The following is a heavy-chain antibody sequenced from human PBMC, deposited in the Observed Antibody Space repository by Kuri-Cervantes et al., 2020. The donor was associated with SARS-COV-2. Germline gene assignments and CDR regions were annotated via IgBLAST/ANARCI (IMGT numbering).Heavy chain of an antibody. CDR2: IYPGDSDT. CDR3: ARHASNYDFWSGYYPPGGGMDV. V-gene: IGHV5-51*01. Sequence: QVSCKGSGYSFTNYWIGWVRQMPGKGLEWMGIIYPGDSDTRYSPSFQGQVTISADKSISTAYLQWSSLKASDTAMYYCARHASNYDFWSGYYPPGGGMDVWGQGTMVTVSS. CDR1: GYSFTNYW. D-gene: IGHD3-3*01. J-gene: IGHJ6*02.